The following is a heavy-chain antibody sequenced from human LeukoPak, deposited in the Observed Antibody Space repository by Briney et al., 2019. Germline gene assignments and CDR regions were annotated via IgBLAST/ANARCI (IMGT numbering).Heavy chain of an antibody. CDR1: GFSFNNFG. D-gene: IGHD5-18*01. CDR3: AKDIMGYSYGYPIDY. V-gene: IGHV3-23*01. J-gene: IGHJ4*02. Sequence: GGSLRLSCVASGFSFNNFGMSWVRQAPGKGLEWVSSISGTGGSTHYADSVKGRFTISRDNSKNTLYLLMNSLRAGDTAVYYCAKDIMGYSYGYPIDYWGQGTLVTVSS. CDR2: ISGTGGST.